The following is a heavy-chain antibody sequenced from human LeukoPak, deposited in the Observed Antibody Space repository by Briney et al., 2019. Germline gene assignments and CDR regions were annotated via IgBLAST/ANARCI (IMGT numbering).Heavy chain of an antibody. D-gene: IGHD6-19*01. CDR2: IKQDGSEK. CDR1: GFTFSTHW. J-gene: IGHJ4*02. Sequence: PGGSLRLSCEASGFTFSTHWMHWVRHVPGKGLEWVANIKQDGSEKYYVDSVKGRFTISRDNAKNSLYLQMNSLRAEDTAVYYCARARSVAGTLGYWGQGTLVTVSS. CDR3: ARARSVAGTLGY. V-gene: IGHV3-7*01.